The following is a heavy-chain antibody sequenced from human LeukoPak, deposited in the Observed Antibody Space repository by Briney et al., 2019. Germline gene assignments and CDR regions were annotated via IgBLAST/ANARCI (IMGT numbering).Heavy chain of an antibody. Sequence: PGGSLRLSCAASGLAVSSNYMSWVRQAPGKGLEWVSVIYSGGSTYYADSVKGRFTISRDNSKNTLYLQMNSLRAEDTAVYYCARARTDSSGYYRWGNYFDYWGQGTLVTVSS. CDR1: GLAVSSNY. V-gene: IGHV3-66*01. J-gene: IGHJ4*02. CDR2: IYSGGST. CDR3: ARARTDSSGYYRWGNYFDY. D-gene: IGHD3-22*01.